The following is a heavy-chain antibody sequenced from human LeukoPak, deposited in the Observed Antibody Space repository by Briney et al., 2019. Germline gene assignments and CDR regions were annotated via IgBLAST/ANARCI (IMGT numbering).Heavy chain of an antibody. CDR1: GFTFRNYW. D-gene: IGHD3-22*01. CDR2: IKQDGSEK. V-gene: IGHV3-7*01. CDR3: ARDGSESSGYYYAL. Sequence: GGSLRLSCAASGFTFRNYWMSWVRQAPGKGLEWVANIKQDGSEKYYVDSVKGRFTISRDNAKNSLYLQMNSLRAEDTAVYYCARDGSESSGYYYALWGQGTLVTVSS. J-gene: IGHJ4*02.